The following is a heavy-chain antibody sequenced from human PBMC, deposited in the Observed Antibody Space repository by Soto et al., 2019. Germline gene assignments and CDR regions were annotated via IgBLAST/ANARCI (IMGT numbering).Heavy chain of an antibody. CDR2: IHHSGSI. CDR1: GGSISSDCYH. J-gene: IGHJ6*02. Sequence: PSETLSLTCTVSGGSISSDCYHWTWIRQPPERGLEWIGYIHHSGSILYNPSLKSRVTISVDTSKNQFSLHLSSVTAADTAVYFCAREDDGGDTLDVWGQGTTVTVSS. D-gene: IGHD2-21*02. CDR3: AREDDGGDTLDV. V-gene: IGHV4-30-4*08.